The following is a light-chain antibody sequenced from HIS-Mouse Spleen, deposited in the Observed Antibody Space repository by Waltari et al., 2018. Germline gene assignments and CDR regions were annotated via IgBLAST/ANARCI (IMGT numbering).Light chain of an antibody. V-gene: IGKV3-15*01. CDR2: GAS. CDR3: QQYNNWPPRT. Sequence: VMTQSPSPLSVSPGERDTLTCRASKSVSSNLAWYQQKPDQAPRLLIYGASTSATGIPARFSGSGSGTEFTLPISSMQSEDFAVSYCQQYNNWPPRTFGQGTKVEIK. J-gene: IGKJ1*01. CDR1: KSVSSN.